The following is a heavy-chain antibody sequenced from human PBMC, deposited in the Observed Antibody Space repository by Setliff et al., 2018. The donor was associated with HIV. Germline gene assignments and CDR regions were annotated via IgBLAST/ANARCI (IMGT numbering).Heavy chain of an antibody. V-gene: IGHV3-48*03. CDR2: ISSTGSTI. J-gene: IGHJ4*02. CDR3: ARFRGQKYYFDY. CDR1: GFIFSSHE. Sequence: PGGSLRLSCVVSGFIFSSHEMNWVRQAPGKGLEWVSYISSTGSTIYYADSVKGRFTISRDNAKNSLYLQMNSLRAEDTAVYYCARFRGQKYYFDYWGQGTLVTVSS.